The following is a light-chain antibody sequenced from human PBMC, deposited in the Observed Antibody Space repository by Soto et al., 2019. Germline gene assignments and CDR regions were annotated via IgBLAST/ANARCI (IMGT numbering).Light chain of an antibody. J-gene: IGKJ3*01. CDR1: QSVSSY. V-gene: IGKV3-11*01. Sequence: EIVLTQSPGTPSLSPGERATLSCRASQSVSSYLAWYQQKPRQAPRLLIYGASSRATGIPARFSGSGSGTDFTLTISSLEPEDFAVYYCQQRSIWPFTFGPGTKVDIK. CDR2: GAS. CDR3: QQRSIWPFT.